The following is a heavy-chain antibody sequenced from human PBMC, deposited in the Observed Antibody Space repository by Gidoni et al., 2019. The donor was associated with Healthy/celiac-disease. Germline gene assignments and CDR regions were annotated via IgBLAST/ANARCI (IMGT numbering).Heavy chain of an antibody. CDR2: IYYSGST. Sequence: QLQLQESGPGLVKPSETLSLTCTVSGGSISSSSYSWGWIRQPPGKGLEWIGSIYYSGSTYYNPSLKSRVTISVDTSKNQFSLKLSSVTAADTAVYYCARHAGYSSGWFWGQGTLVTVSS. V-gene: IGHV4-39*01. CDR1: GGSISSSSYS. J-gene: IGHJ4*02. CDR3: ARHAGYSSGWF. D-gene: IGHD6-19*01.